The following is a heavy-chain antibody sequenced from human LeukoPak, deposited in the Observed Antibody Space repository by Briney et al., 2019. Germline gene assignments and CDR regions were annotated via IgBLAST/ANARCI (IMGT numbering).Heavy chain of an antibody. D-gene: IGHD6-19*01. Sequence: PGRSLRLSCAASGFTFSSYAMHWVRQAPGKGLEWVAVISYDESNKYYADSVKGRFTISRDNSKNTLYLQMNSLRAEDTAVYYCARLYSSGWYSSSWGQGTLVTVSS. J-gene: IGHJ4*02. CDR1: GFTFSSYA. CDR2: ISYDESNK. V-gene: IGHV3-30*04. CDR3: ARLYSSGWYSSS.